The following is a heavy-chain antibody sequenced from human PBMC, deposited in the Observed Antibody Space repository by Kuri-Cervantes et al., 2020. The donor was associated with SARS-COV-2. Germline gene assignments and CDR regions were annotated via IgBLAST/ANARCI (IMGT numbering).Heavy chain of an antibody. CDR1: GGSISSYY. CDR3: ARHAESPIWGY. D-gene: IGHD3-16*01. V-gene: IGHV4-59*08. CDR2: IYYSGST. Sequence: GSLRLSCTVSGGSISSYYWSWIRQPPGMGLEWIGYIYYSGSTNYNPSLKSRVTVSVDTSKNQFSLRMSSVTAADTAVYYCARHAESPIWGYWGQGTLVTVSS. J-gene: IGHJ4*02.